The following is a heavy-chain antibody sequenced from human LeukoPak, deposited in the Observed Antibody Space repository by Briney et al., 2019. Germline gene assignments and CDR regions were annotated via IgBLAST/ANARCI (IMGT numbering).Heavy chain of an antibody. CDR2: ISGSGGAT. Sequence: GGSLRLSCAASGITFSNYAMSWVRQAPGTGLEWVSVISGSGGATFYADSVKGRFTISRDNSKNTLYLQMNSLRAEDTAVYFCAIMDGHCSGGHCYKYFDYWGQGTLVTVSS. J-gene: IGHJ4*02. CDR3: AIMDGHCSGGHCYKYFDY. CDR1: GITFSNYA. V-gene: IGHV3-23*01. D-gene: IGHD2-21*01.